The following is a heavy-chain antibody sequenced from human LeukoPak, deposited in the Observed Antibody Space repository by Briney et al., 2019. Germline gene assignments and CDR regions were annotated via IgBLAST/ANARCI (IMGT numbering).Heavy chain of an antibody. J-gene: IGHJ4*02. CDR1: GFTVSSNY. CDR3: ARVGRGSYAYDY. Sequence: GGSLRLSCVASGFTVSSNYMSWVRQAPGKGLEWVSVIYSGGSTYYADSVKGRFTISRDNSKNTLYLQMNSLRAEDTAVYYCARVGRGSYAYDYWGQGTLVTVSS. V-gene: IGHV3-53*01. D-gene: IGHD1-26*01. CDR2: IYSGGST.